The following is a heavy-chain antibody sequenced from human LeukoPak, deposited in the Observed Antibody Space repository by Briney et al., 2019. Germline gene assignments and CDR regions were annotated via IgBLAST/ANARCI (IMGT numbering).Heavy chain of an antibody. CDR3: ARAPYYDFNFDY. J-gene: IGHJ4*02. D-gene: IGHD3-3*01. CDR1: GFTFRSHA. CDR2: IYENGGTT. V-gene: IGHV3-23*01. Sequence: GGSLRLSCVGSGFTFRSHAMSWVRQAPEKGLEFVSGIYENGGTTYYADSVKGRFTISRDNSKNTLYLQMNSLRAEDTAVYYCARAPYYDFNFDYWGQGTLVTVSS.